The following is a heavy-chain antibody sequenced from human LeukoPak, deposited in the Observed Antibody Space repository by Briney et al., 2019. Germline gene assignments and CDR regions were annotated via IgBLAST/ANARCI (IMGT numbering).Heavy chain of an antibody. Sequence: PSETLSLTCTVSGGSISSYYWSWIRQPPGKGLEWIGYIYYSGSTNYNPSLKSRVTISVDTSKNQFSLKLSSVTAADTAVYYCARAGYGGSGFGESYAVDIWGQGTMVTVSS. CDR1: GGSISSYY. CDR2: IYYSGST. D-gene: IGHD3-10*01. J-gene: IGHJ3*02. CDR3: ARAGYGGSGFGESYAVDI. V-gene: IGHV4-59*08.